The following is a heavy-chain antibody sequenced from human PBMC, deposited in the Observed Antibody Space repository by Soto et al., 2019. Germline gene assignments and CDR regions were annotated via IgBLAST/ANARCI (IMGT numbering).Heavy chain of an antibody. CDR3: ARGGAARPEY. J-gene: IGHJ4*02. CDR2: ISSNSATR. V-gene: IGHV3-48*02. D-gene: IGHD6-6*01. Sequence: EVQLVESGGGLVQPGGSLRLSCAASGFTFSNYGMNWVRQAPGKGLAWVSYISSNSATRLYADSVKGRCTISRDKAKNSLYQQMNSLRDEDTAVYDCARGGAARPEYWGQGTLVTVSS. CDR1: GFTFSNYG.